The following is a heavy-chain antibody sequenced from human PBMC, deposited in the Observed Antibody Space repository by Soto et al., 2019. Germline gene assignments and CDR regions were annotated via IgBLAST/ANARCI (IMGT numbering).Heavy chain of an antibody. J-gene: IGHJ4*02. V-gene: IGHV1-18*01. CDR1: GYTFASYA. CDR2: ISAYNGNT. Sequence: QVQLVQSGAEVKKPGASVKVSCKASGYTFASYAISWMRQAPGQGLEWMGWISAYNGNTNYAQKPQGRVTMTTDTSTSRAYMELRSLRSDATAGYYCARDPPPPDYWGQVTLVTVSS. CDR3: ARDPPPPDY.